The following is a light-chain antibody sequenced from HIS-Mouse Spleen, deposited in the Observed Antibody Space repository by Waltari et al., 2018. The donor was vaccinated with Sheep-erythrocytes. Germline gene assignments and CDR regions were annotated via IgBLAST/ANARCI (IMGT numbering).Light chain of an antibody. Sequence: SYELTQPPSVSVSPGQTASITCSGDKLGDKYACWYQQKPSQSPVLVIYQDSKRPSGITERFSGSNSGNTATLTVSGTQAMDEADYYCQAWDSSSWVFGGGTKLTVL. CDR2: QDS. CDR1: KLGDKY. CDR3: QAWDSSSWV. J-gene: IGLJ3*02. V-gene: IGLV3-1*01.